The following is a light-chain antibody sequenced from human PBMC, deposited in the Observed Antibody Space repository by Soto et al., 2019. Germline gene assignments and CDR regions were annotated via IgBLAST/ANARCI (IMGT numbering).Light chain of an antibody. J-gene: IGKJ4*01. V-gene: IGKV3-20*01. CDR3: QQYGNSHLT. CDR1: QSVSSSY. CDR2: GAS. Sequence: EIVLTQSPGTLSLSPGERATLSCRASQSVSSSYLAWYQQRPGQAPRRLIYGASSRATGIPDRFSGSGSGTDFTLTISSLEPEDFAVYYRQQYGNSHLTFGGGTKVDIK.